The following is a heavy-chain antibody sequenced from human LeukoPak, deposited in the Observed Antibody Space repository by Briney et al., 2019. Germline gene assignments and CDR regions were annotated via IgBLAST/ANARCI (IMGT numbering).Heavy chain of an antibody. CDR2: TNLHGTAV. CDR3: ASAYTYVRLGDH. J-gene: IGHJ4*02. Sequence: GGSLRLSCAVPGLSFSNYWMHWVRQAPGKGLVWVARTNLHGTAVDYAGSVKGRFTISRDNAKNTLFLQMNSLRAEDTAVYYCASAYTYVRLGDHWGQGTLVTVSS. CDR1: GLSFSNYW. V-gene: IGHV3-74*01. D-gene: IGHD3-16*01.